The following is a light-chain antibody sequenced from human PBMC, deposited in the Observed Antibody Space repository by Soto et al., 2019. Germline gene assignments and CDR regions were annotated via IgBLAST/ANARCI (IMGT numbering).Light chain of an antibody. Sequence: QSVLTQPPSVSGAPGQRVTISCTGSSSSAGSIYNVHWYQQRPGTAPKLLIYDNTNRPSGVPDRFSGSKSGTSASLAITGLLAEDEADYYCQSYDSGLGGTVIFGGGTKLTVL. J-gene: IGLJ2*01. CDR1: SSSAGSIYN. V-gene: IGLV1-40*01. CDR2: DNT. CDR3: QSYDSGLGGTVI.